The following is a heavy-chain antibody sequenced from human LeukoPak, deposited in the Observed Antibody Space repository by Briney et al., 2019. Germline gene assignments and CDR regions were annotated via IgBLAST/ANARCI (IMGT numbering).Heavy chain of an antibody. CDR2: IIPIFGTA. CDR3: ARTPQGDYEDAFDI. V-gene: IGHV1-69*01. CDR1: GGTFSSYA. J-gene: IGHJ3*02. Sequence: ASVKVSCKASGGTFSSYAISWVRQAPGQGLEWMGGIIPIFGTANYAQKFQGRVTITADESTSTAYMELSSLRSEDTAVYYCARTPQGDYEDAFDIWGQGTMVTVSS. D-gene: IGHD4-17*01.